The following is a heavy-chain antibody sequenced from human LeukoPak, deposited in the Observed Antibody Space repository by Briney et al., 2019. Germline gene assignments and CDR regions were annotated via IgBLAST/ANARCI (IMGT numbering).Heavy chain of an antibody. D-gene: IGHD6-19*01. J-gene: IGHJ5*02. CDR3: ARDSVAGTYGDNWFDP. Sequence: PWGSLRLSCAASGFSFSSYWMHWVRQAPGKGLVWVSRINSDGSSTSYADSVKGRFTISRDNAKNTLYLQMNSLRAEDTAVYYCARDSVAGTYGDNWFDPWGQGAPVTVSS. CDR2: INSDGSST. CDR1: GFSFSSYW. V-gene: IGHV3-74*01.